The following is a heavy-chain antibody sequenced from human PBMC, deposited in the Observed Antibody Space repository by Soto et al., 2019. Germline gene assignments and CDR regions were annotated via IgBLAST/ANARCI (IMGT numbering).Heavy chain of an antibody. CDR2: IYYSGST. D-gene: IGHD2-2*01. J-gene: IGHJ4*02. CDR3: ASGCSSTSCYGNFDY. CDR1: GGSISSSY. Sequence: PSETLSLTCTVSGGSISSSYWSWIRQPQGKGLEWIGYIYYSGSTNYNPSLKSRVTISVDTSKNQFSLKLSSVTAADTAVYYCASGCSSTSCYGNFDYWGQGTLVTVSS. V-gene: IGHV4-59*01.